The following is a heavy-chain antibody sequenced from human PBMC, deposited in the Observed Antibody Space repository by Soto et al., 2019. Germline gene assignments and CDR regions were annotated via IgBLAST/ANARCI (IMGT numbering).Heavy chain of an antibody. J-gene: IGHJ4*02. D-gene: IGHD4-17*01. V-gene: IGHV4-34*01. CDR1: GRSFSGYY. CDR2: INHSGST. Sequence: QVQLQQWGAGLLKPSETLSLTCAVYGRSFSGYYWSWIRQPPGKGLEWIGEINHSGSTNYNPSLTSRVTISVDTSQNPFSLNLSSLTAADTAVYYCARAYGGNSGVFDYWGQGTLVTVSS. CDR3: ARAYGGNSGVFDY.